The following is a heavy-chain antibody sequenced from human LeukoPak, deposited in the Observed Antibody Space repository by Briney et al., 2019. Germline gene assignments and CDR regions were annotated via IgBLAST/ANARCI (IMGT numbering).Heavy chain of an antibody. V-gene: IGHV3-11*01. CDR1: GFPFSVYY. D-gene: IGHD2-2*01. CDR2: ISNSGSDI. CDR3: ARGFDCSSTSCSCMDV. J-gene: IGHJ6*02. Sequence: PGGSLRLSCAASGFPFSVYYMSWIRQPPGKGLEWVSYISNSGSDIYYADSVKGRFIISRDNAENSLYLQMSSLRADDTAVYYCARGFDCSSTSCSCMDVWGQGTTVTVSS.